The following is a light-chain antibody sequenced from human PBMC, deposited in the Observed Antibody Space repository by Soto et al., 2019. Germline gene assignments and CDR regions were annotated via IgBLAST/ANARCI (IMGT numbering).Light chain of an antibody. CDR1: QAVSNKY. CDR2: GAS. V-gene: IGKV3D-20*02. J-gene: IGKJ1*01. Sequence: EVVLTQSPDTLSLSPGERATLSCRASQAVSNKYLTWYQQKPGQPPRLLTYGASSRATGVPDRFSGSGSGTDFTLTISSLEPEDFAVYYCQQRSNWPPWTFGQGTKVDIK. CDR3: QQRSNWPPWT.